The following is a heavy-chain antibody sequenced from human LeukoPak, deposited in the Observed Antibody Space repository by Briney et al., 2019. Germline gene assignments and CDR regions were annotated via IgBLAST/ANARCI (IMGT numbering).Heavy chain of an antibody. V-gene: IGHV3-74*01. J-gene: IGHJ6*03. Sequence: GGSLRLSCAASGFTFSSYWMHWVRQAPGKGRVWVSRINSDGSSTSYADSVKGRFTISRDNAKNTLYLQMNSLRAEDTAVYYCASCSSGNYYYMDVWGKGTTVTVSS. D-gene: IGHD2-21*01. CDR1: GFTFSSYW. CDR2: INSDGSST. CDR3: ASCSSGNYYYMDV.